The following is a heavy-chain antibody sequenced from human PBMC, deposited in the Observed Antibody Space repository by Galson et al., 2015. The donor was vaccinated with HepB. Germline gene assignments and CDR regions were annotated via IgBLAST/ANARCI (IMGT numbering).Heavy chain of an antibody. D-gene: IGHD2-21*02. Sequence: LSLTCSVSGGSISSSNYFWAWVRQPPGEGLEWIGSIYSGNTYYNPSLKSRVNISADTSKSQISLKLSSVTAADTAIYYCAKNPPGGDYYFQGMDVWGQGTTVTVSS. J-gene: IGHJ6*02. CDR2: IYSGNT. V-gene: IGHV4-39*07. CDR3: AKNPPGGDYYFQGMDV. CDR1: GGSISSSNYF.